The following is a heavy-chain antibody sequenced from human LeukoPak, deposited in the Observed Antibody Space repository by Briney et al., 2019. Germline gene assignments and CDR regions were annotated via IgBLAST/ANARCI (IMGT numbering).Heavy chain of an antibody. D-gene: IGHD3-10*01. Sequence: GGSLRLSCAASGFTFSSYEMNGGRQAPGKGVEWVSYISTSGSIISYADSVKGRFTISTDNAKNSLYLQMNTLRAEDTAVYYCASNLLAFYGSTTWGQGTLVTVSS. J-gene: IGHJ5*02. CDR1: GFTFSSYE. CDR3: ASNLLAFYGSTT. V-gene: IGHV3-48*03. CDR2: ISTSGSII.